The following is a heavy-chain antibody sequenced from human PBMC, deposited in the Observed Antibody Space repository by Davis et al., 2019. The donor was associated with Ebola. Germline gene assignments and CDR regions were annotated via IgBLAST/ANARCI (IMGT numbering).Heavy chain of an antibody. V-gene: IGHV1-18*01. D-gene: IGHD6-13*01. J-gene: IGHJ3*02. Sequence: ASVTVSCKASGYTFTNYGLSWVRQAPGQGLEWMGWISGYDGDTVFAQKFQDRVTMTTDTSTSTAYMELRILRSEDTAVYYCARDEQQIRPAFDIWGQGTEVTVSS. CDR1: GYTFTNYG. CDR2: ISGYDGDT. CDR3: ARDEQQIRPAFDI.